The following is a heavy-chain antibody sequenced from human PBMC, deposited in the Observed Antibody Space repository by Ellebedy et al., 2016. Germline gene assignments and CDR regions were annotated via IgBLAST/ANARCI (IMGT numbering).Heavy chain of an antibody. CDR3: SWYSYDSSGYHYLGY. J-gene: IGHJ4*02. CDR1: GFEFNYAW. V-gene: IGHV3-15*01. CDR2: IKSKASGGAI. Sequence: GESLKISCAASGFEFNYAWMSWVRQAPGKGLEWVGRIKSKASGGAIDYAAPVKGRFTISRDDTKNILYLQMNSVQTEDTAVYYCSWYSYDSSGYHYLGYWGQGTLVTVSS. D-gene: IGHD3-22*01.